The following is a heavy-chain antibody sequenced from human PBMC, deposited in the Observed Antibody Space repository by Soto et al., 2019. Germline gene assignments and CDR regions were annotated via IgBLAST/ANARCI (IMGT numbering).Heavy chain of an antibody. CDR3: ARRGEGYYYYYGMDV. CDR1: GGSFSGYY. V-gene: IGHV4-34*01. Sequence: NPSETLSLTCAVYGGSFSGYYWSWIRQPPGKGLEWIGEINHSGSTNYNPSLKSRVTISVDTSKNQFSLKLSSVTAADTAVYYCARRGEGYYYYYGMDVWGQGTTVTVSS. D-gene: IGHD3-16*01. J-gene: IGHJ6*02. CDR2: INHSGST.